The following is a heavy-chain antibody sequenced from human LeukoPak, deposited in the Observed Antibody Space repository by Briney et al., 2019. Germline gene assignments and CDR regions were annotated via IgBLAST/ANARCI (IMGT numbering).Heavy chain of an antibody. J-gene: IGHJ3*02. Sequence: PGGSLRLSCVASGFTFHAHGMSWVRQAPGKGLEWVSAISGSGGSPYYADSVKGRFTISRDNSKNTLYLQMNSLRAEDTAVYYCSVVPAANDAFDIWGQGTMVTVSS. CDR3: SVVPAANDAFDI. V-gene: IGHV3-23*01. CDR2: ISGSGGSP. CDR1: GFTFHAHG. D-gene: IGHD2-2*01.